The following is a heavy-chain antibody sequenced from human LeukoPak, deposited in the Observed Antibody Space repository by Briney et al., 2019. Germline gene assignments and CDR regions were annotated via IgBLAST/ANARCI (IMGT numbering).Heavy chain of an antibody. CDR2: ISSSSSYI. CDR3: ARGEGYYDSSGYYYYFDY. V-gene: IGHV3-21*01. J-gene: IGHJ4*02. CDR1: GFTFSSYS. Sequence: GGSLGLSCAASGFTFSSYSMNWVRQAPGKGLEWVSSISSSSSYIYYADSVKGRFTISRDNSKNTLYLQMNSLRAEDTAVYYCARGEGYYDSSGYYYYFDYWGQGTLVTVSS. D-gene: IGHD3-22*01.